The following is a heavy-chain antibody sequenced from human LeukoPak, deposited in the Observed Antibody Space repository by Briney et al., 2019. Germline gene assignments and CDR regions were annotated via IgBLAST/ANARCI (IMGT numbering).Heavy chain of an antibody. Sequence: PGGSLRLSCAASGFTFSSYSMNWVRQAPGKGLEWVSAISGSGSSTYYVDSVKGRFAISRDNSKNTLFLQMNSLRAEDTAVYYCAKVAGQWLVPRNYFDYWGQGSLVTVSS. CDR1: GFTFSSYS. CDR2: ISGSGSST. J-gene: IGHJ4*02. CDR3: AKVAGQWLVPRNYFDY. D-gene: IGHD6-19*01. V-gene: IGHV3-23*01.